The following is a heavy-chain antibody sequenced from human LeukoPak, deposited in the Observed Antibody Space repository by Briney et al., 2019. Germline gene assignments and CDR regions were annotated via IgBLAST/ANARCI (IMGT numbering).Heavy chain of an antibody. CDR1: GGSFNSFF. CDR2: IYTSGNT. CDR3: ARRGSWFDP. D-gene: IGHD3-10*01. V-gene: IGHV4-4*09. J-gene: IGHJ5*02. Sequence: PSETLSLTCTVSGGSFNSFFWSWIRQPPGKGLEWIGYIYTSGNTYYSPSLKSRVTISLDTSKNQFSLKLISVTAADTAVYYCARRGSWFDPWGQGTLVTGSS.